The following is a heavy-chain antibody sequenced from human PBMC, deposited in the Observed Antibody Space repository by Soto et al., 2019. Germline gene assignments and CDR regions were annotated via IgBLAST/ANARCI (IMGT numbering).Heavy chain of an antibody. J-gene: IGHJ4*02. CDR2: INHSGST. CDR3: ARFPRIAVAGSRGAY. CDR1: GGSFSGYY. D-gene: IGHD6-19*01. V-gene: IGHV4-34*01. Sequence: SETLSLTCAVYGGSFSGYYLSWIRQPPGKGLEWIGEINHSGSTNYNPSLKSRVTISVDTSKNQFSLKLSSVTAADTAVYYCARFPRIAVAGSRGAYWGQGTLVTVSS.